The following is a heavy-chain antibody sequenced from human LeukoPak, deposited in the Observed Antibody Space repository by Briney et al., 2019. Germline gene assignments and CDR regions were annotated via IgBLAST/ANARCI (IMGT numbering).Heavy chain of an antibody. CDR2: ISAYNGNT. V-gene: IGHV1-18*01. J-gene: IGHJ5*02. CDR3: ARGGYYYGSGSYLWWFDP. D-gene: IGHD3-10*01. Sequence: GASVRLSFTASGYTFTSYGISWVRQAPGQGLEWMGWISAYNGNTNYAQKLQGRVTMTTDTSTSTAYMELRSLRSDDTAVYYCARGGYYYGSGSYLWWFDPWGQGTLVTVSS. CDR1: GYTFTSYG.